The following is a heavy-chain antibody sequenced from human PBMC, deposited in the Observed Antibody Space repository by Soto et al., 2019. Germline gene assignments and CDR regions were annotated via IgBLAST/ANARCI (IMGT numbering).Heavy chain of an antibody. Sequence: QVQLVESGGGVVQPGRSLRLSCEAYGFTFSSHGMHWVRQAPGKGLEWVALIGFDGSDKYYGDSVKGRFTISRDNAKNTVYLQMNSLRAEDTAVYYCARLYCSSASCYSVGAFDIRGQGTMVTVSS. CDR1: GFTFSSHG. CDR2: IGFDGSDK. CDR3: ARLYCSSASCYSVGAFDI. D-gene: IGHD2-2*01. J-gene: IGHJ3*02. V-gene: IGHV3-33*01.